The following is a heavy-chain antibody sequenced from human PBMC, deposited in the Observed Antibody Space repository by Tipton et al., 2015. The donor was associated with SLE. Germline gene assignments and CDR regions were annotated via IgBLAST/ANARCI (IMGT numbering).Heavy chain of an antibody. J-gene: IGHJ5*02. CDR3: ARLPLWANWFDP. D-gene: IGHD5-18*01. Sequence: TLSLTCTVSGGSISSHYWSWIRQPPGKGLEWIGYTYYSGSTNYNPSLKSRVTISVDTSKNQFSLKLNSVTAADTAVYYCARLPLWANWFDPWGQGTLVTVSS. CDR1: GGSISSHY. CDR2: TYYSGST. V-gene: IGHV4-59*11.